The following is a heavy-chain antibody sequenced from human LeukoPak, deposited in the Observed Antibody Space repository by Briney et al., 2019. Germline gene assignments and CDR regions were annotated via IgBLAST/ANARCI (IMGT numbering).Heavy chain of an antibody. J-gene: IGHJ4*02. D-gene: IGHD2-8*02. CDR3: ARVDTGLTY. CDR1: GYTFPTFE. Sequence: ASVTVSCKASGYTFPTFEISWVRQAPGQGLEWMGWVNPNSGDTGYAQQIQGRVNLTRNTAIATAYMELSSLKSEDTAVYYCARVDTGLTYWGQGTLIIVSS. V-gene: IGHV1-8*02. CDR2: VNPNSGDT.